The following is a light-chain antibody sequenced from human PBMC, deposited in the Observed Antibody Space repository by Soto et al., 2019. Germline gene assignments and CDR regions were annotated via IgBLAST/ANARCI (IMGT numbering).Light chain of an antibody. CDR2: EVN. CDR3: CSSGGSPTYV. V-gene: IGLV2-23*02. CDR1: SSDVGGYNY. J-gene: IGLJ1*01. Sequence: QSALTQPRSASGSPGQSITISCTGTSSDVGGYNYVSWYQQHPAKAPKLMIFEVNKRPSGVSNRFSGSKSGNTASLTISGLKVEDEADYYCCSSGGSPTYVFGTGTKVTVL.